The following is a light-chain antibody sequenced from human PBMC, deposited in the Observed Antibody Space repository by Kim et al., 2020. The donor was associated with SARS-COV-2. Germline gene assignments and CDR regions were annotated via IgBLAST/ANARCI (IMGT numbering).Light chain of an antibody. J-gene: IGLJ2*01. CDR3: QAWDSSTPV. V-gene: IGLV3-1*01. Sequence: SYELTQPPSVSVSPGQTASITCSGNQLGDKYASWYQQRPGQSPVLIIYQDNKRPSGIPGRFSGSNSGNTATLTISGTQALDEADYYCQAWDSSTPVFGGGTKLTVL. CDR1: QLGDKY. CDR2: QDN.